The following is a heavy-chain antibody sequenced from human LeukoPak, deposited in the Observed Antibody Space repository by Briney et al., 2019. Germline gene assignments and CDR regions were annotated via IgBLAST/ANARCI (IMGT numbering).Heavy chain of an antibody. CDR3: ARDGCSSTSCYGYGMDV. CDR2: ISAYNGNT. J-gene: IGHJ6*04. CDR1: GYTFTSYG. V-gene: IGHV1-18*04. Sequence: ASVKVSCKASGYTFTSYGISWVRQAPGQGLEWMGWISAYNGNTNYAQKLQGRVTMTTDTSTSTAYVELRSLRSDDTAVYYCARDGCSSTSCYGYGMDVWGKGTTVTVSS. D-gene: IGHD2-2*01.